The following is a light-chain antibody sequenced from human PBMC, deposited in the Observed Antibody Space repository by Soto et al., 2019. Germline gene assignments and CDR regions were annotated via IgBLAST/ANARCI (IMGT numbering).Light chain of an antibody. J-gene: IGKJ1*01. V-gene: IGKV3-15*01. CDR1: QSVSSK. CDR3: QQYNNWWT. CDR2: GAS. Sequence: EIVMTQSPATLSVSPGERATLSCRASQSVSSKLAWYQQKPGQAPRLLIYGASTRATGIPARFSGSGSGTEFTLTISSLQSEDFAVYYCQQYNNWWTFGQGTEVDIK.